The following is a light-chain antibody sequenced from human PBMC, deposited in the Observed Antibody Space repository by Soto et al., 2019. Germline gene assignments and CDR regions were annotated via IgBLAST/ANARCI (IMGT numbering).Light chain of an antibody. V-gene: IGLV2-23*01. CDR1: STDIGYYDL. CDR2: EDS. J-gene: IGLJ1*01. Sequence: QSALTQPASVSGSPGQSITISCTGASTDIGYYDLVSWYQQHPGKAPKLMIYEDSKRPSGVSNRFSGSKSGNTASLTISGLQAEDEADYYCCSYARSSTYVFGTATNVTVL. CDR3: CSYARSSTYV.